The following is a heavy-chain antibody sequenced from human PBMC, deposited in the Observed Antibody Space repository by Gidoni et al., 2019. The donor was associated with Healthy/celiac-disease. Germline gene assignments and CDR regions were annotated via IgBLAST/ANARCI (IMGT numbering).Heavy chain of an antibody. V-gene: IGHV4-38-2*02. CDR3: ARDRHYDILTVKLGVNWFDP. D-gene: IGHD3-9*01. CDR2: IYHSGST. J-gene: IGHJ5*02. Sequence: QVQLQESGPGLVKPSETLSLTCTVSGYSISSGYYWGWIRQPPGKGLEWIGSIYHSGSTYYNPSLKSRVTISVDTSKNQFSLKLSSVTAADTAVYYCARDRHYDILTVKLGVNWFDPWGQGTLVTVSS. CDR1: GYSISSGYY.